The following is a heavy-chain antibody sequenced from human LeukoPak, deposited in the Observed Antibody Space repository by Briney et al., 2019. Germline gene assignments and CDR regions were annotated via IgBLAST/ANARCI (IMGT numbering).Heavy chain of an antibody. V-gene: IGHV3-7*01. CDR1: GLNFGAYW. Sequence: GGSLRLSCVASGLNFGAYWMNWARQAPGKGLEWVANIKGDGSEKKYVEYVKGRFSISRDNAKNSLYLQMDSLRVEDTAVYYWARDLGYYRADYWGQGTLLTVSS. D-gene: IGHD1-26*01. J-gene: IGHJ4*02. CDR3: ARDLGYYRADY. CDR2: IKGDGSEK.